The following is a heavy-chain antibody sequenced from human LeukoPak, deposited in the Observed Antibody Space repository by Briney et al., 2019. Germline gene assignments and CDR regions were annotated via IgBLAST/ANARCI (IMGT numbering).Heavy chain of an antibody. Sequence: SETLSLTCTVSGGSISSYSWSWIRQPPGKGLEWIGYIYYSGSTNYNPSLKSRLTLSVDTSKNQFSLSLSCVTAPDTAVYDVARGMTTGPDRWGQGTLVTVSS. CDR3: ARGMTTGPDR. V-gene: IGHV4-59*08. CDR1: GGSISSYS. D-gene: IGHD4-17*01. CDR2: IYYSGST. J-gene: IGHJ5*02.